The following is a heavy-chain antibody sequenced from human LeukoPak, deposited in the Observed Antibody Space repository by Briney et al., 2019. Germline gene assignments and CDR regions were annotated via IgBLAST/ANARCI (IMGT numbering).Heavy chain of an antibody. CDR2: ISYDGSNK. CDR3: AKDLTDYGDYVRIDY. V-gene: IGHV3-30*18. D-gene: IGHD4-17*01. Sequence: GRSLRLSCAASGFDFSSYGMHWVRQAPGKGLEWVAFISYDGSNKYYADSVKGRFTISRDNSKNTLYLQMNSLRAEDTAVYYCAKDLTDYGDYVRIDYWGQGTLVTVSS. CDR1: GFDFSSYG. J-gene: IGHJ4*02.